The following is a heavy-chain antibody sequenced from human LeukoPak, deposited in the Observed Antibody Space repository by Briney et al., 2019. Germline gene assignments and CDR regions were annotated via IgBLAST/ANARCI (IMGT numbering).Heavy chain of an antibody. J-gene: IGHJ4*02. CDR1: GFTVSFYT. Sequence: PGGSLRLSCAASGFTVSFYTMSWIRQAPGKGLEWVSAISGSGGSTYYADSVKGRFTISRDNSKNTLYLQMNSLRAEDTAVYYCAKGVSPPDYWGQGTLVTVSS. CDR2: ISGSGGST. V-gene: IGHV3-23*01. CDR3: AKGVSPPDY.